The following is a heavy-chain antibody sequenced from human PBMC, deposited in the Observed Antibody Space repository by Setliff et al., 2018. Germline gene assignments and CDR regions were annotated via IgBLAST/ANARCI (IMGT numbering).Heavy chain of an antibody. Sequence: GSLSLSCAASGFTSNMYGVHWVRQAPGKGLEWVAIIWHDGTNKYYADSVKGRVIISRDNAKDSLYLQMNSLRGEEKAVYYCARAPFRNYDTAPVWFDPWGQGTLVTVPS. CDR1: GFTSNMYG. J-gene: IGHJ5*02. CDR3: ARAPFRNYDTAPVWFDP. D-gene: IGHD3-22*01. V-gene: IGHV3-33*01. CDR2: IWHDGTNK.